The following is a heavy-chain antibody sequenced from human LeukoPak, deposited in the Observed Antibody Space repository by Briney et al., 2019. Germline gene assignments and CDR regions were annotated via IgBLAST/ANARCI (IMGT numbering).Heavy chain of an antibody. CDR2: IYYSGST. CDR3: ARRGYCSGGSCYSFDC. CDR1: GGSISSYY. J-gene: IGHJ4*02. D-gene: IGHD2-15*01. Sequence: SETLSLTCTVSGGSISSYYWSWIRQPPGKGLEWIGYIYYSGSTNYNPSLKSRVTISVDTSKNQFPLKLTSVTAADTAVYYCARRGYCSGGSCYSFDCWGQGTLVTVSS. V-gene: IGHV4-59*08.